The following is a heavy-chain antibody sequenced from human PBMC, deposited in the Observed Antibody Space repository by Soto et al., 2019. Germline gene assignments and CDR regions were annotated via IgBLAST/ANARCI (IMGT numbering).Heavy chain of an antibody. D-gene: IGHD6-13*01. CDR1: GGSISSGDYY. J-gene: IGHJ5*02. Sequence: LSLTCTVSGGSISSGDYYWNWIRQPPGKGLEWIVYIYYSGSTYYNPSLKSRVTISVDTSRNQFSLKLSSVTAADTAVYYCARDAVPKKAGQNWFDPWGQGTLVNVSS. CDR2: IYYSGST. V-gene: IGHV4-30-4*01. CDR3: ARDAVPKKAGQNWFDP.